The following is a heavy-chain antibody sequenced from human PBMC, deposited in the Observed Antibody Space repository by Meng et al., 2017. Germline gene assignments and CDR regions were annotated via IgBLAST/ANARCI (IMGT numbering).Heavy chain of an antibody. CDR3: ASLTGWFDP. V-gene: IGHV1-69*06. Sequence: LVQCGVEGKKPGSSVKGSVKASGGTFSSYAISWVRQAPGQGLEWMGGIIPIFGTANYAQKFQGRVTITADKSTSTAYMELSSLRSEDTAVYYCASLTGWFDPWGQGTLVTVSS. CDR2: IIPIFGTA. J-gene: IGHJ5*02. CDR1: GGTFSSYA. D-gene: IGHD3-10*01.